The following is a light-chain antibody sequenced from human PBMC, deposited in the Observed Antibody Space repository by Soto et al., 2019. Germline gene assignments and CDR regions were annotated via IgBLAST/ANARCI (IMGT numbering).Light chain of an antibody. CDR1: SSDVGAYNY. CDR3: CSYVGTYSYV. J-gene: IGLJ1*01. Sequence: QSALTQPRSVSGSRGQSITISCTGTSSDVGAYNYVSWYQQHPGKVPKLMLYDVTKRPSGVPDRFSGSKSGNTASLTISGLQAGEGPNYSCCSYVGTYSYVFGTGTKVTAL. CDR2: DVT. V-gene: IGLV2-11*01.